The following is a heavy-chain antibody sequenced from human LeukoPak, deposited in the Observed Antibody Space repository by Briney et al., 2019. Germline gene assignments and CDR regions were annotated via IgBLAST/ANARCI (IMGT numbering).Heavy chain of an antibody. J-gene: IGHJ6*02. CDR3: ARLGYCSGGSCYDPYYYYGMDV. D-gene: IGHD2-15*01. V-gene: IGHV1-69*10. CDR2: IIPILGIA. Sequence: PAASVKVSCKASGYTFTSYGISWVRQAPGQGLEWMGWIIPILGIANYAQKFQGRVTITADKSTSTAYMELSSLRSEDTAVYYCARLGYCSGGSCYDPYYYYGMDVWGQGTTVTVSS. CDR1: GYTFTSYG.